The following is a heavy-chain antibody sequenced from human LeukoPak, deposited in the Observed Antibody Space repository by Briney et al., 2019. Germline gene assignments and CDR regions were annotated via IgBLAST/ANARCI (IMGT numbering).Heavy chain of an antibody. Sequence: SETLSLTCTVSGGSISSSSYYWGWIRQPPGKGLEWIGSIYYSGSTYYNPSLKSRVTISVDTSKNQFSLKLSSVTAADTAVYYCARGGHMIVVVITYHDAFDIWGQGTMVTVSS. V-gene: IGHV4-39*01. CDR3: ARGGHMIVVVITYHDAFDI. CDR2: IYYSGST. D-gene: IGHD3-22*01. CDR1: GGSISSSSYY. J-gene: IGHJ3*02.